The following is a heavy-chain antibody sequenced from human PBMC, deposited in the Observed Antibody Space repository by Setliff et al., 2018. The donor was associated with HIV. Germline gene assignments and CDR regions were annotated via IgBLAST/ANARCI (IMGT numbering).Heavy chain of an antibody. CDR1: GYGFSSHW. D-gene: IGHD3-10*01. V-gene: IGHV5-51*01. J-gene: IGHJ6*03. CDR2: IYPGDSDT. Sequence: PGESLKISCKGSGYGFSSHWIAWVRQMPGKGLEWMGIIYPGDSDTKYSPSFQGQVTISADKSISTAYLQWRSLKASDTAIYYCARAGSFDPYYYMDVWGKGTTVTVSS. CDR3: ARAGSFDPYYYMDV.